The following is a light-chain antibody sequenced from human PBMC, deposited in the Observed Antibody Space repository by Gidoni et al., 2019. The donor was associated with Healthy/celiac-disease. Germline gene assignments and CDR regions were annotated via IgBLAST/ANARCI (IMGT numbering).Light chain of an antibody. Sequence: EIVFPQSPGTLSLSPGERATLSCRASQSVSSSYLAWYQQKPGQAPRLLIDGASSRATGIPDRCSGSGSGTDFTLTISRLEPEDFAVYYCQQYGSSPETFGQGTKLEIK. CDR1: QSVSSSY. CDR2: GAS. J-gene: IGKJ2*01. V-gene: IGKV3-20*01. CDR3: QQYGSSPET.